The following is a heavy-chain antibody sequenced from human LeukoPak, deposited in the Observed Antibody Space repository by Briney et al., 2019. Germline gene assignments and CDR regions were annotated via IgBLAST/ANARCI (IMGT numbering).Heavy chain of an antibody. V-gene: IGHV3-21*01. J-gene: IGHJ4*02. CDR1: GFTFSSYT. CDR3: ARVGGFCDSTSSCYSDY. Sequence: GGSLRLSCAASGFTFSSYTMNWVRQAPGKGLEWVSSISSTSSYMYYADSVKGRFTISRDNAKNSLYLQMNSPRAEDTAVYYCARVGGFCDSTSSCYSDYWGQGTLVTVSS. D-gene: IGHD2-2*01. CDR2: ISSTSSYM.